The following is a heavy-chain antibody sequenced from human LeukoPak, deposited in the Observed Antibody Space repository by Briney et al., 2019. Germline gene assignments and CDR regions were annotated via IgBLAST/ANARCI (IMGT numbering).Heavy chain of an antibody. CDR2: VNQGATQK. J-gene: IGHJ4*02. V-gene: IGHV3-7*01. CDR3: AREDSSGLDY. D-gene: IGHD6-19*01. Sequence: GGSLRLSCAASGFDFSSQWMSWVRQAPGKGLEWVAIVNQGATQKYYVDSVKGRFTISRDNAENSLYLQMNSLRAEDTAIYYCAREDSSGLDYWGQGTLVTVSS. CDR1: GFDFSSQW.